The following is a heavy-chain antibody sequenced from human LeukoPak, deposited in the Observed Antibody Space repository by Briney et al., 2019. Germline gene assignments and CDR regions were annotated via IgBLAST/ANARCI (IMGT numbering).Heavy chain of an antibody. J-gene: IGHJ5*02. D-gene: IGHD3-16*01. CDR3: AKGGVNYKIAGP. CDR1: GGSFSGYY. Sequence: SETLSLTCAVYGGSFSGYYWSWIRQPPGKGLEWIGYIYYSGSTNYDPSLKSRVTISVDTSKNQFSLKLSSVTAADTAVYYCAKGGVNYKIAGPWGQGALVTVSS. V-gene: IGHV4-59*01. CDR2: IYYSGST.